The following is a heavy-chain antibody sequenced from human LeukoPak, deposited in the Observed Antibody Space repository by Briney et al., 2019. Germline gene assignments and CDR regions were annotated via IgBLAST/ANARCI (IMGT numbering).Heavy chain of an antibody. CDR2: ISYDGSNK. J-gene: IGHJ3*02. V-gene: IGHV3-30*04. CDR1: GSTFSSYA. Sequence: PGGSLRLSCAASGSTFSSYAMHWVRQAPGKGLEWVAVISYDGSNKYYADSVKGRFTISRDNSKNTLYLQMNSLRAEDTAVYYCARSGGAQDAFDIWGQGTMVTVSS. D-gene: IGHD1-26*01. CDR3: ARSGGAQDAFDI.